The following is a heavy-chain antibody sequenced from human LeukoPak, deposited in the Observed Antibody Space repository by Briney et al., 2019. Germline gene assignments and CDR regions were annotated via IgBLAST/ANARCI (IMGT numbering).Heavy chain of an antibody. Sequence: GGPLRLSCAASGFTFSSYAMSWVRQAPGKGLEWVSAISGSGSSTYYADSVKGRYTISRDNSKNTLFLQMNSLRAEDTAVYYCAKGSPSSGSYQGFDYWGQGTLVTVSS. D-gene: IGHD1-26*01. CDR2: ISGSGSST. J-gene: IGHJ4*02. CDR3: AKGSPSSGSYQGFDY. V-gene: IGHV3-23*01. CDR1: GFTFSSYA.